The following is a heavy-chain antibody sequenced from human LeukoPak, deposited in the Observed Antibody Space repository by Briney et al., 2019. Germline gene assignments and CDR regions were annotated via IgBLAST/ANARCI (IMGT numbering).Heavy chain of an antibody. Sequence: ASVKVSCKASGYTFTGYYMHWVRQAPGQGLEWMGWINPNSGGTNYAQKFQGRVTMTRDTSISTAYMGLSRLRSDDTAVYYCAREGVVVVDSDGMDVWGQGATVTVSS. D-gene: IGHD2-15*01. CDR1: GYTFTGYY. CDR3: AREGVVVVDSDGMDV. V-gene: IGHV1-2*02. J-gene: IGHJ6*02. CDR2: INPNSGGT.